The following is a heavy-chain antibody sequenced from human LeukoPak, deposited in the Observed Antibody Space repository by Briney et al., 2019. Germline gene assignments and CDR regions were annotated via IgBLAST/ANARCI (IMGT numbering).Heavy chain of an antibody. Sequence: SQTLSLTCAISGDSFSSNTAAWNWIRQSPSRGLEWLGRTYYRSKWYDDYAESVKSRITINPDTSKNQFSLQLNSVTLEDTAVYYCARAVKLDFDCWGQGTLVTVSS. D-gene: IGHD4-23*01. CDR3: ARAVKLDFDC. V-gene: IGHV6-1*01. CDR2: TYYRSKWYD. CDR1: GDSFSSNTAA. J-gene: IGHJ4*02.